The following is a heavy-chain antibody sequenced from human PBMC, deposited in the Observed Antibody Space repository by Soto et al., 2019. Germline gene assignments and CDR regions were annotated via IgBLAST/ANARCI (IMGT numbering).Heavy chain of an antibody. CDR2: ISYDGSNK. CDR1: GFTFSSYA. J-gene: IGHJ5*02. V-gene: IGHV3-30-3*01. CDR3: ARGGYSSSWHNWFDP. Sequence: GGSLRLSCAASGFTFSSYAMHWVRQAPGKGLEWVAVISYDGSNKYYADSVKGRFTISRDNSKNTLYLQMNSLRAEDTAVYYCARGGYSSSWHNWFDPWGQGTLVTVSS. D-gene: IGHD6-13*01.